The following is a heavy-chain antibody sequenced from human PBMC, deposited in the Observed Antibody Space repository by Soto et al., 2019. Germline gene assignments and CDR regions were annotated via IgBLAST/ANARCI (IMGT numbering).Heavy chain of an antibody. D-gene: IGHD6-6*01. J-gene: IGHJ5*02. Sequence: QVQLVQSGGEVRKPGDSVKVSCKASGYTFSNYGITWVRQAPGQAFEWMGWISGYDGNTNYAQNFQGRVTMTTDPSTRTAHMDLRSLRSDDTALYYCARKSSSSSWFDPWGQGTLVTVSS. CDR1: GYTFSNYG. V-gene: IGHV1-18*01. CDR2: ISGYDGNT. CDR3: ARKSSSSSWFDP.